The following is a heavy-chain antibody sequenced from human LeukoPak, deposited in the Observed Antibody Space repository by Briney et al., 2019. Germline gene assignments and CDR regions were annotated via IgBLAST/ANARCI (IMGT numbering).Heavy chain of an antibody. CDR3: AKSDPPLPY. J-gene: IGHJ4*02. CDR2: IDSDGSSA. CDR1: GFTFSKER. Sequence: GGSLRLSCAASGFTFSKERXXXXRQAPGKGLLWVSXIDSDGSSATYADSVKGRFTXXXDNAKSTLYLHMNSLRAEDTGVYFCAKSDPPLPYWGQGTLVTVSS. V-gene: IGHV3-74*01.